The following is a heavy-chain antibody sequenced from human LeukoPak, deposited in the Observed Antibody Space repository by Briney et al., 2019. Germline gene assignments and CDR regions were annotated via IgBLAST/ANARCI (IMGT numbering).Heavy chain of an antibody. J-gene: IGHJ5*02. D-gene: IGHD6-13*01. V-gene: IGHV1-18*04. CDR1: GYTFTGYY. CDR2: ISAYNGNT. CDR3: ARDGSSSRRTFDP. Sequence: ASVKVSCKASGYTFTGYYMHWVRQAPGQGLEWMGWISAYNGNTNYAQKLQGRVTMTTDTSTSTAYMELRSLRSDDTAVYYCARDGSSSRRTFDPWGQGTLVTVSS.